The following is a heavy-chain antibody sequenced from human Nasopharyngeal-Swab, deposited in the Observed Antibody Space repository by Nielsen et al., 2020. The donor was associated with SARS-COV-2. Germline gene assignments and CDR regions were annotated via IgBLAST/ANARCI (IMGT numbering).Heavy chain of an antibody. CDR1: GFTFSSYR. J-gene: IGHJ4*02. Sequence: GGSLRLSCAASGFTFSSYRMNWVRQAPGKGLEWVSAISSSSSYIYYADSVKGRFTIPRDNAKNSLYLQMNSLRAEDTAVYYCERDGGTTVDYYDSSGYDYWGQGTLVTVSS. D-gene: IGHD3-22*01. CDR3: ERDGGTTVDYYDSSGYDY. V-gene: IGHV3-21*01. CDR2: ISSSSSYI.